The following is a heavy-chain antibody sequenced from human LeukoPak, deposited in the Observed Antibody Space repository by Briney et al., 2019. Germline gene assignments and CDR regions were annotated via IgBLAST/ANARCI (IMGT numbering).Heavy chain of an antibody. J-gene: IGHJ4*02. D-gene: IGHD2-15*01. Sequence: SETLSLTCTVSGGSISSYYWSWIRQPPGKGLEWIGYIYSSGSTNYNPSLRSRVTISVDTSKNQFSLKLSSVTAADTAVYYCARGGGGFDYWGQGTLVTVSS. CDR1: GGSISSYY. V-gene: IGHV4-59*01. CDR2: IYSSGST. CDR3: ARGGGGFDY.